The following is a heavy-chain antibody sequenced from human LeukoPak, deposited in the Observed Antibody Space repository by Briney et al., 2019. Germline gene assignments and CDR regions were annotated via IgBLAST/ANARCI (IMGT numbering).Heavy chain of an antibody. Sequence: SETLSLTCTVSGGSLSSTTYYWGWIRQPPGKGLEWIGTISYSVSSYYNPSLKSRVTISEDTSKNQFSLKLSSVTAADTAVYYCARHRPRSGYFQTAFDYWGQGTLVTVSS. CDR3: ARHRPRSGYFQTAFDY. CDR1: GGSLSSTTYY. J-gene: IGHJ4*02. D-gene: IGHD3-22*01. V-gene: IGHV4-39*01. CDR2: ISYSVSS.